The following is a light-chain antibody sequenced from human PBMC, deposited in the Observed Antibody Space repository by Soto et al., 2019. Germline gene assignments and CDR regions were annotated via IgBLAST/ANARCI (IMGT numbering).Light chain of an antibody. CDR2: DAS. CDR1: QSVSTY. CDR3: RRRSHGHTLT. V-gene: IGKV3-11*01. J-gene: IGKJ4*02. Sequence: EIVLTQSTATLSMSPGERATLSCRASQSVSTYLAWYQQKPGQAPRLLIFDASNRASGIPSRFSGSGSGTNFTLTIRTLEPEDLAVYFCRRRSHGHTLTFRAEAKVEIK.